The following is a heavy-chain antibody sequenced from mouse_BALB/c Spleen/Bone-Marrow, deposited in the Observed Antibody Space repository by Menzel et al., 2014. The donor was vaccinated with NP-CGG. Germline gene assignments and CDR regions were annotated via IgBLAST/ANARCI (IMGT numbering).Heavy chain of an antibody. CDR3: ARSGFDY. CDR1: GYTFTSSW. Sequence: VQLQQSGSVLVRPGASVKLSCTASGYTFTSSWMHWAKQRPGQGPEWIGEIHPNSGNTNYNEKFQGKATLTVDTSSSTPYVDLSSLTSEDSAVYDCARSGFDYWVQGTPLTVSS. V-gene: IGHV1S130*01. D-gene: IGHD4-1*01. CDR2: IHPNSGNT. J-gene: IGHJ2*01.